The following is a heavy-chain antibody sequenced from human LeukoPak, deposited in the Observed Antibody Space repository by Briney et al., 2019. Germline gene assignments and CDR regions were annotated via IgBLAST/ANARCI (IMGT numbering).Heavy chain of an antibody. V-gene: IGHV3-30*18. CDR1: GFTFSNYG. CDR3: AKDPGKFWSGHDY. J-gene: IGHJ4*02. CDR2: ISYDGSNK. Sequence: GGSLRLSCVASGFTFSNYGIHWVRQAPGKGLEWVAVISYDGSNKYYTDSVKGRFTISRDNSKNTLYLQMNSLRGEDTAVYYCAKDPGKFWSGHDYWGQGTLVTVSS. D-gene: IGHD3-3*01.